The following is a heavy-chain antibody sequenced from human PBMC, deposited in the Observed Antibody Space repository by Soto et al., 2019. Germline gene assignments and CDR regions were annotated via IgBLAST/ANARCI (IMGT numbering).Heavy chain of an antibody. J-gene: IGHJ3*02. Sequence: SVKVSCKASGGTFSSYAISWVRQAPGQGLEWMGGIIPIFGTANYAQKFQGRVTITADESTSTAYMELSSLRSEDTAVYYCARARMAVAGTGLYDAFDIWGQGTMVTVSS. CDR2: IIPIFGTA. D-gene: IGHD6-19*01. CDR1: GGTFSSYA. V-gene: IGHV1-69*13. CDR3: ARARMAVAGTGLYDAFDI.